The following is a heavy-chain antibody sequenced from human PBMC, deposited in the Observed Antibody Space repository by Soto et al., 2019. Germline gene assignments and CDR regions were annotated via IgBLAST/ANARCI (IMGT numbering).Heavy chain of an antibody. CDR1: GGSASSGSYY. V-gene: IGHV4-61*01. J-gene: IGHJ6*02. CDR3: AREKRCMDV. Sequence: PSETLSLTCTVSGGSASSGSYYWSWIRQPPGKGLEWIGYIYYSGSTNYNPSLKSRVTISVDTSKNQFSLKLSSVTAADTAVYYCAREKRCMDVWGQGTTVT. CDR2: IYYSGST.